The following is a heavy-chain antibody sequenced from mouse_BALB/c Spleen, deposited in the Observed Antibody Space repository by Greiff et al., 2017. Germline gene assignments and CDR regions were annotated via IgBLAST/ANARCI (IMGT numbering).Heavy chain of an antibody. V-gene: IGHV1S81*02. D-gene: IGHD1-1*02. CDR2: INPSNGRT. J-gene: IGHJ4*01. Sequence: VQLQQPGAELVKPGASVKLSCKASGYTFTSYWMHWVKQRPGQGLEWIGEINPSNGRTNYNEKFKSKATLTVDKSSSTAYMQLSSLTSEDSAVYYCARLVEGAMDYWGQGTSVTVSS. CDR1: GYTFTSYW. CDR3: ARLVEGAMDY.